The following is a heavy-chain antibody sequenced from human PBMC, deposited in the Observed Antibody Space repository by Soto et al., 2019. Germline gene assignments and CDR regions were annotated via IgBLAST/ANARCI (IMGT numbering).Heavy chain of an antibody. CDR3: ARLPPALDGPGTDCTNGVCYTPYYYYYYGMDV. D-gene: IGHD2-8*01. J-gene: IGHJ6*02. CDR2: IDPSDSYT. Sequence: PGESLKISCKGCGYSFTSYWISWVLQMPGKGLEWMGRIDPSDSYTNYSPSFQGHVTISADKSISTAYLQWSSLKASDTAMYYCARLPPALDGPGTDCTNGVCYTPYYYYYYGMDVWGQGTTVTVSS. CDR1: GYSFTSYW. V-gene: IGHV5-10-1*01.